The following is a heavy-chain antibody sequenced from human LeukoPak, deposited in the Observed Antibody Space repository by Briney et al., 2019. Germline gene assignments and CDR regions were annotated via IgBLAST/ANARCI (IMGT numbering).Heavy chain of an antibody. V-gene: IGHV4-61*02. CDR2: IYTSGST. CDR1: GGSISSGSYY. CDR3: ARHFTPSEWLTRYYYYFYYLDV. D-gene: IGHD5-12*01. J-gene: IGHJ6*03. Sequence: SETLSLTCAVSGGSISSGSYYWSWIRQPAGKGLEWIGRIYTSGSTNYNPSLKSRVTISVDTSKNQFSLKLSSVTAADTAVYYCARHFTPSEWLTRYYYYFYYLDVWGEGTTVTVSS.